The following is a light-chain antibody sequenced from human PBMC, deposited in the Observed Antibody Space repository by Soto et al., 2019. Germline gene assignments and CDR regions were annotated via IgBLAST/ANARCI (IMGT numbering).Light chain of an antibody. CDR1: QSISSNY. CDR2: GAS. CDR3: QQYVSWT. J-gene: IGKJ1*01. Sequence: EIVLTQSPGTLSVSPGERATLSCRASQSISSNYLAWYQQKPGQAPRILIYGASSRATGIPDRSSGSGSGTDFTLTISRLEPEDSAIYYCQQYVSWTFGQGTKVEIK. V-gene: IGKV3-20*01.